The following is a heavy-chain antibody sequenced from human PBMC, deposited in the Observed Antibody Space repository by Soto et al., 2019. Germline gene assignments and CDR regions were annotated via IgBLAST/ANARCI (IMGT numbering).Heavy chain of an antibody. CDR2: TYYSGST. D-gene: IGHD2-2*02. CDR3: ARGGGGIVVVPAAIHFDY. J-gene: IGHJ4*02. Sequence: SXTLSLTCTVSGGSMSRYYWSWIRQPPVNGLEWIGYTYYSGSTNYNPSLKSRVTISVDTSKTQFSLKLSSVTAADTAVYYCARGGGGIVVVPAAIHFDYWGQGTLVTVSS. V-gene: IGHV4-59*01. CDR1: GGSMSRYY.